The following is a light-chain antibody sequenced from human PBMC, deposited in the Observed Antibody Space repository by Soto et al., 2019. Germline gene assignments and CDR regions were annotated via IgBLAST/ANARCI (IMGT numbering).Light chain of an antibody. CDR1: ESLFGF. Sequence: DIVLTQSPATLSVSPGDRVTLSCRASESLFGFLAWYQQKPGQAPRLLMYGVSTRATGIPAWFRGGGSATDLSVNISSLASEGFPFYFGEGYNDWPCASGLGTRLEI. V-gene: IGKV3-15*01. CDR3: EGYNDWPCA. J-gene: IGKJ2*02. CDR2: GVS.